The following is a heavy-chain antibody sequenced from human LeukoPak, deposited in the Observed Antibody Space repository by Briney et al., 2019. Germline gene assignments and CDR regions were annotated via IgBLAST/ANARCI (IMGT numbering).Heavy chain of an antibody. J-gene: IGHJ3*02. Sequence: PGGSLRLSCAASGITLSSYSMNWVRQAPGKGLEWGSSISSSSSYIYYADSVKGRFTISRDNAKSSLYLQMNSLRAEDTAVYYCARAKQRGDGSGAFDIWGQGTMVTVSS. CDR2: ISSSSSYI. CDR3: ARAKQRGDGSGAFDI. V-gene: IGHV3-21*01. D-gene: IGHD3-10*01. CDR1: GITLSSYS.